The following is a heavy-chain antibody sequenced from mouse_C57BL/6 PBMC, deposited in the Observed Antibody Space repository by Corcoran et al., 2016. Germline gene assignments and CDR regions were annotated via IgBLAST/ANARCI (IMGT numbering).Heavy chain of an antibody. V-gene: IGHV1-26*01. Sequence: EVQLQQSGPELVKPGASVKISCKASGYTFTDYYMNWVKQSHGKSLEWIGDINPNNGGTSYNQKFKGKATLTVDKSSSTAYMELRSLTSEDSAVYYCEVTTDFDVWGTGTTVTVSS. CDR2: INPNNGGT. CDR1: GYTFTDYY. J-gene: IGHJ1*03. CDR3: EVTTDFDV. D-gene: IGHD2-2*01.